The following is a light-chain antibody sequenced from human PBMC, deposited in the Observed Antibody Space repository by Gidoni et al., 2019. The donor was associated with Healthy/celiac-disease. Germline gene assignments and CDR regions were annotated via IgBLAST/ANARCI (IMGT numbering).Light chain of an antibody. Sequence: DIVLPQSPGTLSLSPGERATLSCRASQSVSSTYLAWYQQKPGQAPRLLIYGASSRATGIPDRFSGSGSGTDFTLTISRLEPEDFAVYYCQQYGSSTTFGGXTKVEIK. CDR1: QSVSSTY. V-gene: IGKV3-20*01. CDR3: QQYGSSTT. J-gene: IGKJ4*01. CDR2: GAS.